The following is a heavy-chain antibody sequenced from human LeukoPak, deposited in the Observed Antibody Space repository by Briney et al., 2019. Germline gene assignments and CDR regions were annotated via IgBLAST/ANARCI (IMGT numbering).Heavy chain of an antibody. CDR2: IYHSGST. CDR1: GGSISSGGYY. J-gene: IGHJ3*02. Sequence: PSQTLSLTCTVSGGSISSGGYYWSWIRQPPRKGLEWIGYIYHSGSTYYNPSLKSRVTISVDTSKNQFSLKLCSVTAADTAVYYCARDRATVVPDAFDIWGQGTMVTVSS. D-gene: IGHD4-23*01. CDR3: ARDRATVVPDAFDI. V-gene: IGHV4-30-2*01.